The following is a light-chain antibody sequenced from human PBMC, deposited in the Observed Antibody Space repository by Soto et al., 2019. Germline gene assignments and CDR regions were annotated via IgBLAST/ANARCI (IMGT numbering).Light chain of an antibody. CDR1: QSISSW. CDR2: DAS. CDR3: QQYNSYPWT. Sequence: DIQMTQSPSTLSASVVDRVTITCRASQSISSWLAWYQQKPGKAPKLLIYDASTLESGAPSRFSGSGSGTELTLTINSLQPDEFASYYCQQYNSYPWTFGQGTKVDIK. V-gene: IGKV1-5*01. J-gene: IGKJ1*01.